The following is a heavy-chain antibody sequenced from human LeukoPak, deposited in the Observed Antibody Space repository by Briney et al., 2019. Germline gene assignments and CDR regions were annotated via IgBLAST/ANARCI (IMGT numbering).Heavy chain of an antibody. CDR2: INHSGST. V-gene: IGHV4-34*01. Sequence: SETLSLTCAIGSVSGYYWNWIRQPPGKGLEWIGEINHSGSTNYNPSLKSRVTISIDTSKNQFSLKLTSATAADTAVYYCARVNGIAARPRPHFDYWGQGTLVTVSS. CDR1: GSVSGYY. J-gene: IGHJ4*02. D-gene: IGHD6-25*01. CDR3: ARVNGIAARPRPHFDY.